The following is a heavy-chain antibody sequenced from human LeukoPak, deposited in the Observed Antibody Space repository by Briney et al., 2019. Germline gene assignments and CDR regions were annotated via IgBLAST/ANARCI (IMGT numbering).Heavy chain of an antibody. D-gene: IGHD3-16*01. CDR1: GYTFTSYG. J-gene: IGHJ3*02. V-gene: IGHV1-18*01. CDR2: ISAYNGNT. CDR3: ARASDFGDAFDI. Sequence: ASVKVSCKASGYTFTSYGISWVRQAPGQGLEWMGWISAYNGNTNYAQKLQGRVTMTTDTSTSTAYMGLRSLRSDDTAVYYCARASDFGDAFDIWGQGTMVTVSS.